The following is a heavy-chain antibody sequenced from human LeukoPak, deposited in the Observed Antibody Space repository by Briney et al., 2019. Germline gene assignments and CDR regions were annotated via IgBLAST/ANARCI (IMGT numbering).Heavy chain of an antibody. Sequence: AGGSLRLSCAASGFTFSSYAMSWVRQAPGKGLEWVAVISYDGSNKYYADSVKGRFTISRDNSKNTLYLQMNSLRAEDTAVYYCARDRGDGYILYYFDYWGQGTLVTVSS. D-gene: IGHD5-24*01. CDR3: ARDRGDGYILYYFDY. CDR2: ISYDGSNK. CDR1: GFTFSSYA. V-gene: IGHV3-30-3*01. J-gene: IGHJ4*02.